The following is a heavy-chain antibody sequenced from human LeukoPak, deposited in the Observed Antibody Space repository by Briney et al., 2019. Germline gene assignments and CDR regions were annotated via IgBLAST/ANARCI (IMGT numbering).Heavy chain of an antibody. Sequence: GGSLRLSCAASGFTFSSYAMSWVRQAPGKGLEWVSAISGSGGSTYYADSVKGRFTISRDNSKNTLYLQMNSLRAEDTAVYYCAKDLIWHDARPDFDYWGQGTLVTVSS. CDR2: ISGSGGST. J-gene: IGHJ4*02. D-gene: IGHD1-1*01. V-gene: IGHV3-23*01. CDR1: GFTFSSYA. CDR3: AKDLIWHDARPDFDY.